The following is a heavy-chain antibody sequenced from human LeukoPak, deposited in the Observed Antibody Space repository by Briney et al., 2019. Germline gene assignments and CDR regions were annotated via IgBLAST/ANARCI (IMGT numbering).Heavy chain of an antibody. J-gene: IGHJ3*02. Sequence: GESLKISCKGSEYRFTSYWIGWVRQMPGKGLEWRGIIYPADSNTRYSPSFKGQVSISSDKSITTAFLQWSSLKASDTSMYYCGRFRAGYCSGASGYDSFDIWGQGTMVTVSS. D-gene: IGHD2-15*01. CDR3: GRFRAGYCSGASGYDSFDI. CDR2: IYPADSNT. V-gene: IGHV5-51*01. CDR1: EYRFTSYW.